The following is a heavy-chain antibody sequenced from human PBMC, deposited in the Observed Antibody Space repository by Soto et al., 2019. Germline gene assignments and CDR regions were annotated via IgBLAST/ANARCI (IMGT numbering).Heavy chain of an antibody. Sequence: LRLSCAASGFTFTRYSMNWVRQAPGKGLEWVSSISSTTNYIYYGDSMKGRFTISRDNAKNSLYLEMNSLRAEDTAVYYCARESEDLTSNFDYWVQGTLVTVSS. J-gene: IGHJ4*02. CDR1: GFTFTRYS. CDR2: ISSTTNYI. V-gene: IGHV3-21*06. CDR3: ARESEDLTSNFDY.